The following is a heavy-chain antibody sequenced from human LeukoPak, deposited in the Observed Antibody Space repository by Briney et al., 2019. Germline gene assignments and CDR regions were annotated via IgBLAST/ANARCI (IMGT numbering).Heavy chain of an antibody. J-gene: IGHJ4*02. CDR2: IYYSGST. CDR3: ARARSSSWYFDY. V-gene: IGHV4-30-4*01. CDR1: GGSISSGDYY. Sequence: SQTLSLTCTVSGGSISSGDYYWSWIRQPPGKGLEWIGYIYYSGSTYYNPSLKSRVTISVDRSKNQFSLKLSSVTAADTAVYYCARARSSSWYFDYWGQGTLVTVSS. D-gene: IGHD6-13*01.